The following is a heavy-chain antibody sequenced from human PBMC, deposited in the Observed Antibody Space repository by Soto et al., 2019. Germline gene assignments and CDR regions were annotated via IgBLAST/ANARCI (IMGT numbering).Heavy chain of an antibody. CDR1: GYTFTGYF. V-gene: IGHV1-2*02. Sequence: ASVKVSCRASGYTFTGYFIHWVRQAPGQGLEWMGWINPRSGDTNYAQNFQGRVTMTRDTSITTAYMELSTLRSDDTAVYYCAKGWEVIMGAHYWGQGTLVTVSS. CDR3: AKGWEVIMGAHY. D-gene: IGHD1-26*01. J-gene: IGHJ4*02. CDR2: INPRSGDT.